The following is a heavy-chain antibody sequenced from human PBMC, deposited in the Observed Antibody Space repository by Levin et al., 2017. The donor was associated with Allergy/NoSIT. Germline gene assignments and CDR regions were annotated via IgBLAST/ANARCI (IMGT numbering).Heavy chain of an antibody. J-gene: IGHJ6*03. D-gene: IGHD3-10*01. Sequence: PSETLSLTCTVSGGSISSSSYYWGWIRQPPGKGLEWIGSIYYSGSTYYNPSLKSRVTISVDTSRNQFSLKLSSVTAADTAVYYCARHVRVTMVQGVIITWEYYMDGWGKGTTVTVSS. V-gene: IGHV4-39*01. CDR2: IYYSGST. CDR1: GGSISSSSYY. CDR3: ARHVRVTMVQGVIITWEYYMDG.